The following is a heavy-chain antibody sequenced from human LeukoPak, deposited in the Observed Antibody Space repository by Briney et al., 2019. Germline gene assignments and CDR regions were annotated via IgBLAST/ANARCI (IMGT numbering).Heavy chain of an antibody. J-gene: IGHJ4*02. D-gene: IGHD5-24*01. V-gene: IGHV3-23*01. Sequence: GTLSLTCAVYGGSFSDYYWSWIRQPPGKELEWVSNISGSGSGGSTYYADSVKGRFTISRDNSKNTLYLQMNSLRAEDTAVYYCAKSGYNRFDYWGQGTLVTVSS. CDR2: ISGSGSGGST. CDR1: GGSFSDYY. CDR3: AKSGYNRFDY.